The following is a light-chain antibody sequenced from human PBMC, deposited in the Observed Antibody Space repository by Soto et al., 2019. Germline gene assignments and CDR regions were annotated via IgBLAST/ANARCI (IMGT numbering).Light chain of an antibody. Sequence: DIQMTQSPPTLPAFVGDTVTITCRASQSVSSWLAWYQQKPGTAPNLLIYDASSLASGVPSRFIGSGSGTKFTLTIRSLQPDDFATYYSQQYISFPKTFGQGTKVEMK. CDR2: DAS. CDR3: QQYISFPKT. J-gene: IGKJ1*01. V-gene: IGKV1-5*01. CDR1: QSVSSW.